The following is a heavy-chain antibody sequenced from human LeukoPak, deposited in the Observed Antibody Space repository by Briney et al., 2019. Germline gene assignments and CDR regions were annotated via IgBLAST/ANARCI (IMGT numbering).Heavy chain of an antibody. D-gene: IGHD2-8*01. V-gene: IGHV3-7*01. CDR2: IKQDGSEK. CDR1: GFTFSSYW. Sequence: QSGGSLRLSCAASGFTFSSYWMSWVRQAPGKGLEWVANIKQDGSEKYYVDSVKGRFTISRDNAKNSLYLQMNSLRAEDTAVYYCASGRTVYYYYMDVWGKGTTVTVSS. CDR3: ASGRTVYYYYMDV. J-gene: IGHJ6*03.